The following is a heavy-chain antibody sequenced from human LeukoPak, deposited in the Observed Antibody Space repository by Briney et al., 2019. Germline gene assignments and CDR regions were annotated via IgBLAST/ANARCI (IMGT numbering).Heavy chain of an antibody. CDR3: AIMHGYYDGSGYWVQ. CDR2: ITPNADRT. CDR1: GFTFGSYG. V-gene: IGHV3-23*01. D-gene: IGHD3-22*01. Sequence: GGSLRLSCAASGFTFGSYGMSWVRQAPGKGLEWVSFITPNADRTSYADSVEGRFTISRDNPRNTLYMQMNSLRDEDTAIYYCAIMHGYYDGSGYWVQWGQGTLVTVAS. J-gene: IGHJ1*01.